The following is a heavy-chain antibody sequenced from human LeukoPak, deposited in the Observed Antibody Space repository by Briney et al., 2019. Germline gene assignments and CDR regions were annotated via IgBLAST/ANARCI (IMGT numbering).Heavy chain of an antibody. D-gene: IGHD6-25*01. Sequence: SETLSLTCTVSGGSISSYYWSWIRQPPGKGLEWIANIYHTGSTNYNPSLSSRVTISIDTAKNQFSLKLTSVTAADTAGYYCARRGQNSSGWQDHLWGQGTVVTVSS. CDR1: GGSISSYY. J-gene: IGHJ4*02. CDR3: ARRGQNSSGWQDHL. V-gene: IGHV4-59*01. CDR2: IYHTGST.